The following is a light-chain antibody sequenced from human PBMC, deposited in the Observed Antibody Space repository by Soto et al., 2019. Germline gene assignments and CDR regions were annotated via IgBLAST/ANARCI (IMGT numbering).Light chain of an antibody. V-gene: IGLV1-40*01. Sequence: QLVLTQPPSVSEAPGQRVTISCTGSSSNIGAGYEAHWYQQVPGTAPKLLIYENNKRPSGVPDRFSGSKSGTSASLAITGLQAEDEAEYYCQSYDSSLSAYVFGTGTKLTVL. CDR3: QSYDSSLSAYV. CDR2: ENN. CDR1: SSNIGAGYE. J-gene: IGLJ1*01.